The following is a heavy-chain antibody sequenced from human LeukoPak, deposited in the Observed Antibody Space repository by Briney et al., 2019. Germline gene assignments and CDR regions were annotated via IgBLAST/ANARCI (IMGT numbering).Heavy chain of an antibody. J-gene: IGHJ3*02. CDR3: ARDGAMAAFDI. CDR1: GGSITSYY. D-gene: IGHD3-16*01. Sequence: SETLSLTCTVSGGSITSYYWTWIRQPPGKGLEWIGYIQYSGNTNHNPSLKSRVTISVDTSKNQFSLKLSSVTAADTAVYYCARDGAMAAFDIWGQGTMVTVSA. CDR2: IQYSGNT. V-gene: IGHV4-59*01.